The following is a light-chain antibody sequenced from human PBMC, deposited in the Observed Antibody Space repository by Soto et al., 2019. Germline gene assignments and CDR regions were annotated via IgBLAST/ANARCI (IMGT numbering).Light chain of an antibody. V-gene: IGLV2-14*01. CDR2: EVT. Sequence: QSVLTQPASVSGSPGQSITISCTGTSSDVGAYKYVSWYQQHPGKAPKLMIYEVTNRPSGVSARFSGSKSGNTASLTISGLQAEDEADYYCCSYTVTSTWLFGGGTKVTVL. CDR3: CSYTVTSTWL. CDR1: SSDVGAYKY. J-gene: IGLJ3*02.